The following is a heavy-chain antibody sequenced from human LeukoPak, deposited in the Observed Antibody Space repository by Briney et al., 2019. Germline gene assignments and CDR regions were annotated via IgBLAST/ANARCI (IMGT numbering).Heavy chain of an antibody. J-gene: IGHJ4*02. CDR3: AGGSSTSPAGY. Sequence: GRSLRLSCAASGFTFSSYGMHWVRQAPGKGLEWVAFIRYDGSNKYYADSMKGRFTISRDNSKNTLYLQMNSLRAEDTAVYYCAGGSSTSPAGYWGQGTLVTVSS. CDR1: GFTFSSYG. D-gene: IGHD2-2*01. CDR2: IRYDGSNK. V-gene: IGHV3-30*02.